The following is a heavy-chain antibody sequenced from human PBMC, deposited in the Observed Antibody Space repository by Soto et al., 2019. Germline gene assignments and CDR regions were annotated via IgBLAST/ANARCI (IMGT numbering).Heavy chain of an antibody. J-gene: IGHJ4*02. CDR1: GFTFDDYT. CDR2: ISWDGGST. V-gene: IGHV3-43*01. CDR3: AKDIARIVGATSYFDY. D-gene: IGHD1-26*01. Sequence: GGSLRLSCAASGFTFDDYTMHWVRQAPGKGLEWVSLISWDGGSTYYADSVKGRFTISRDNSKNSLYLQMNSLRTEDTALYYCAKDIARIVGATSYFDYWGQGTLVTVS.